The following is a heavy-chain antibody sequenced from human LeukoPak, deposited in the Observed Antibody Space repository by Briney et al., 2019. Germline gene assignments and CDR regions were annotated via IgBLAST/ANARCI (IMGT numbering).Heavy chain of an antibody. D-gene: IGHD2-2*01. CDR3: ARANFLYCSSSTCLSDY. CDR2: INPNSGGT. J-gene: IGHJ4*02. V-gene: IGHV1-2*02. Sequence: ASVKVSCKASGYTFTCYYMHWVRQAPGQGREWMGWINPNSGGTKYAQKFQGRVTINRDTSITTAHMEVSRLRSADTAVYYCARANFLYCSSSTCLSDYWGQGTLVTVSS. CDR1: GYTFTCYY.